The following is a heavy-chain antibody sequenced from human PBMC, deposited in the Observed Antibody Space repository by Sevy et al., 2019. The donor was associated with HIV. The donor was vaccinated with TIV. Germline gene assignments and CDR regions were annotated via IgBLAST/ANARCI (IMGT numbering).Heavy chain of an antibody. V-gene: IGHV4-31*03. CDR3: AGEEYGHYLRDY. J-gene: IGHJ4*02. CDR2: IYKSGTT. D-gene: IGHD4-17*01. CDR1: GGSISSGGHF. Sequence: SETLSLTCTVSGGSISSGGHFWTWIRHPPGKGLEWIGYIYKSGTTYHSPSLKSRVTILVDTSKNQFSLKLTSVSAADTAVYYCAGEEYGHYLRDYGGRGTRVTVSS.